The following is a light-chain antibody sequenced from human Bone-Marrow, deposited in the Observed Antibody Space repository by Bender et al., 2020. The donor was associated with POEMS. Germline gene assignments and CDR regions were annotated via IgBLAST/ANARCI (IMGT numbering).Light chain of an antibody. CDR2: ENK. CDR1: TSNIGAGFD. CDR3: QSYDSINLWV. J-gene: IGLJ3*02. V-gene: IGLV1-40*01. Sequence: QSMLTQPPSVSGAPGQTVTISCTGSTSNIGAGFDVHWYHQLPGSAPKLVIFENKNRPSGVPDRFSGSVDSSSNSASLTISGLKTEDEADYYCQSYDSINLWVFGGGTKLTVL.